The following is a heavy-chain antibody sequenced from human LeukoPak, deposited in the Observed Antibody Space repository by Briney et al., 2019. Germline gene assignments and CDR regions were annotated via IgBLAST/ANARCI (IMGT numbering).Heavy chain of an antibody. CDR3: ARTMSSSHTVYGMDV. CDR2: IYYSGSI. Sequence: PSETLSLTCAVSGYSISSSNWWGWLRQPPGKGLEWIGYIYYSGSIYYNPSLKSRVTMSVDTSKNQFSLKLSSVTAVDTAVYYCARTMSSSHTVYGMDVWGQGTTVTVSS. J-gene: IGHJ6*02. CDR1: GYSISSSNW. D-gene: IGHD2-2*02. V-gene: IGHV4-28*05.